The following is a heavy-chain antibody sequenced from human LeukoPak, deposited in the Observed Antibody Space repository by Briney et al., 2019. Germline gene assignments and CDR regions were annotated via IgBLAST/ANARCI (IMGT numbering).Heavy chain of an antibody. CDR2: INHSGST. V-gene: IGHV4-34*01. J-gene: IGHJ4*02. Sequence: PSETLSLTCAVYGGSFSGYYWSWIRQPPGKGLEWIGEINHSGSTNYNPSLKSRVTISVDTSKNQFSLKPSSVTAADTAVYYCASHSSGWDFDYWGQGTLVTVSS. CDR3: ASHSSGWDFDY. D-gene: IGHD6-19*01. CDR1: GGSFSGYY.